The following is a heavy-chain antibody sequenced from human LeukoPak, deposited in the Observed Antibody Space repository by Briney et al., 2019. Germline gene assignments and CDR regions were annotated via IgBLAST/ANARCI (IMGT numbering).Heavy chain of an antibody. Sequence: GGSLRLSCATSGFILSSDSMIWVRQAPGKGLEWVSSISSTGIYIYYADSLKGRFTISRDNAKNSLYLQMNSLRSDDTAVYYCARGLAAAGTRGPYWGQGTLVTVSS. CDR2: ISSTGIYI. CDR3: ARGLAAAGTRGPY. J-gene: IGHJ4*02. CDR1: GFILSSDS. V-gene: IGHV3-21*01. D-gene: IGHD6-13*01.